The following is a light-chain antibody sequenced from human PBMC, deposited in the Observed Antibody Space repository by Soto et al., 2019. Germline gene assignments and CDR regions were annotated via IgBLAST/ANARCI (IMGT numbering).Light chain of an antibody. J-gene: IGLJ1*01. CDR2: EVS. V-gene: IGLV2-14*01. CDR1: SSDVGRYNY. CDR3: SSLRSNRGV. Sequence: QSALTQPASVSGSPGQSITISCTGTSSDVGRYNYVSWYQQHPGKAPKLIIYEVSNRPSGVSNRFSGSKSDNTASLIISGLQAEDEADYYCSSLRSNRGVFGTGTK.